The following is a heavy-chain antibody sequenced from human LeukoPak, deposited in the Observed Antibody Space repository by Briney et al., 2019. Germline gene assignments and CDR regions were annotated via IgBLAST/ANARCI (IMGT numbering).Heavy chain of an antibody. Sequence: ASVKVSCKASGYTFTSYYMHWVRQAPGQGPEWLGRINPNGGGTKFAQAFQDRVTMTRDTSINTAYMELSKLRSDDTAVCYCARSTTTMTTGGFDYWGQGTLVTVSS. J-gene: IGHJ4*02. CDR2: INPNGGGT. CDR1: GYTFTSYY. V-gene: IGHV1-2*06. CDR3: ARSTTTMTTGGFDY. D-gene: IGHD4-17*01.